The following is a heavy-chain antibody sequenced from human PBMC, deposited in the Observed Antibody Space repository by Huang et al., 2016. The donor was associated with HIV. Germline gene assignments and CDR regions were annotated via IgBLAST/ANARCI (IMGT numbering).Heavy chain of an antibody. Sequence: QVQLVQSGAAVKKPGASVKVSCKPSGYAFADYFIHWVRQDPGQGLEWSAWVNPNNRSTNYDQKFLGRLTVTGDTSMRTAYMELSGLTSDDTAKYYCTRDGVAPDEEFDYWGQGTVIIVSS. CDR1: GYAFADYF. CDR2: VNPNNRST. J-gene: IGHJ4*02. D-gene: IGHD5-12*01. V-gene: IGHV1-2*02. CDR3: TRDGVAPDEEFDY.